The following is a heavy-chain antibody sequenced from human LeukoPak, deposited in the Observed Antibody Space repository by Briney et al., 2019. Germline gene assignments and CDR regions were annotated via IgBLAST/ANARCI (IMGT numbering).Heavy chain of an antibody. D-gene: IGHD3-16*02. Sequence: PSETLSLTCTVSGNSISSGDYYWSWIRQPAGKGLEWIGRIYTSGSTNYNPSLKSRVTISVDTSKNQFSLKLSSVTAADTAVYYCARGGVWGSYRYYDYWGQGTLVTVSS. J-gene: IGHJ4*02. CDR2: IYTSGST. CDR1: GNSISSGDYY. V-gene: IGHV4-61*02. CDR3: ARGGVWGSYRYYDY.